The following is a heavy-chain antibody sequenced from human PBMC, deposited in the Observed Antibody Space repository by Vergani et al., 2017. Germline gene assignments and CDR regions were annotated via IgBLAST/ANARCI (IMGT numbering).Heavy chain of an antibody. V-gene: IGHV3-23*03. CDR1: GFSFGDYA. CDR3: YYDFWAGYESGDV. CDR2: IRNKAY. J-gene: IGHJ6*04. D-gene: IGHD3-3*01. Sequence: EVQLVESGGGLVPPGRSLRLSCAASGFSFGDYAMTWVRQAPGKGLEWVAFIRNKAYAVSVKGRFIISRDDSKKTAYLQMNRLTIEDTAVYYCYYDFWAGYESGDVWGKGTTVTVSS.